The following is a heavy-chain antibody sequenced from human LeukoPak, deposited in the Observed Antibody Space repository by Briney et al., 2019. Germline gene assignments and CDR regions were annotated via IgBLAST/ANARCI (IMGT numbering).Heavy chain of an antibody. Sequence: ASVKVSRKVSGYTLTELSMHWVRQAPGKGLEWMGGFDPEDGETIYAQKFQGSVTMTEDTSTDTAYMELSSLRSEDTAVYYCATSGSYYSRWFDPWGQGTLVTVSS. J-gene: IGHJ5*02. CDR3: ATSGSYYSRWFDP. CDR1: GYTLTELS. D-gene: IGHD3-10*01. V-gene: IGHV1-24*01. CDR2: FDPEDGET.